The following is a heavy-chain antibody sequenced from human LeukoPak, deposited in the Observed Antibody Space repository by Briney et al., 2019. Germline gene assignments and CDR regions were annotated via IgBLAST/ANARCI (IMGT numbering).Heavy chain of an antibody. V-gene: IGHV4-34*01. D-gene: IGHD6-13*01. CDR1: GGSFSGYY. J-gene: IGHJ4*02. Sequence: SETLSLTCAVYGGSFSGYYWSWVRQPPGKGLEWIGEINDAESTNYNPSLKSRVFLSVDTSKNQFSLRLNSVTAADTAVYYCARETAAAGSFIAIHDSWGQGTLVTVSS. CDR2: INDAEST. CDR3: ARETAAAGSFIAIHDS.